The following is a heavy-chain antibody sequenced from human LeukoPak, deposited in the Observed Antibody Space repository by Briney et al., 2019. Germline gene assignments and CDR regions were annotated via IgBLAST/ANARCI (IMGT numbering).Heavy chain of an antibody. CDR3: ARGSGGRIDY. Sequence: PSETLSLTCAVYGGSFSGYYWSWIRQPPGKGLEWIGEINHSGSTNYNPSLKSRVTISVDTSKNQLSLKLSSVTAADTAVYYCARGSGGRIDYWGQGTLVTVSS. V-gene: IGHV4-34*01. CDR1: GGSFSGYY. CDR2: INHSGST. J-gene: IGHJ4*02. D-gene: IGHD3-16*01.